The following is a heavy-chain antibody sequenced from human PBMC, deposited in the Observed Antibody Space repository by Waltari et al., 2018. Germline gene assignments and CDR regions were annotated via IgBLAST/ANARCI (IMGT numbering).Heavy chain of an antibody. V-gene: IGHV2-70*17. Sequence: QVTLRESGPALVKPTQTLTLTCSFSGFSLSIPGVCVSWIRQPPGKALEWLARIHWDDDKFYNTSLKTRLSISKDTSRSKVVLTMTNMGPVDTATYYCARTPEGGTTGRLDFWGQGTMVTVSS. D-gene: IGHD1-7*01. CDR3: ARTPEGGTTGRLDF. CDR1: GFSLSIPGVC. CDR2: IHWDDDK. J-gene: IGHJ3*01.